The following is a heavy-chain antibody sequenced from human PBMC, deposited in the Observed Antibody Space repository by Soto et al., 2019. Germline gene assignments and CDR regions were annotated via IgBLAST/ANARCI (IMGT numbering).Heavy chain of an antibody. D-gene: IGHD6-6*01. V-gene: IGHV4-39*01. CDR3: ARRLLNLYSSSQNYGMDV. Sequence: QLQLQESGPGLVKPSETLSLTCTVSGGSISSSSYYWGWIRQPPGKGLEWIGSIYYSGSTYYNPSLKSRVTISVDTSKNQFSLKLSSVTAADTAVYYCARRLLNLYSSSQNYGMDVWGQGTTVTVSS. CDR1: GGSISSSSYY. CDR2: IYYSGST. J-gene: IGHJ6*02.